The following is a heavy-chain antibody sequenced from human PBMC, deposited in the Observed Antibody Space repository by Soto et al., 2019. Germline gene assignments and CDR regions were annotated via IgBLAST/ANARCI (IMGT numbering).Heavy chain of an antibody. J-gene: IGHJ4*02. Sequence: QVQLVQSGAEVKKPGSSVKVSCKASGGTFSSYAISLVRQAPGQGLEWMGGIIPIFGTANYAQKFQGRVSITADESTSTAYMELSSLRSEDTVVYYCARDRKKEIPALDYWGQGTLVTVSS. CDR2: IIPIFGTA. V-gene: IGHV1-69*12. CDR3: ARDRKKEIPALDY. D-gene: IGHD2-21*01. CDR1: GGTFSSYA.